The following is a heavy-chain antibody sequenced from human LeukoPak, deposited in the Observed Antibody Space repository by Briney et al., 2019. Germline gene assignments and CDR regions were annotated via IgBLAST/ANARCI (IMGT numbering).Heavy chain of an antibody. CDR3: ARDSPPAAGIRMWSYYYYYMDV. D-gene: IGHD6-13*01. V-gene: IGHV4-4*07. J-gene: IGHJ6*03. Sequence: SETLSLTCAVYGGSFSGYYWSWIRQPPGKGLEWIGRIYTSGSTNYNPSLKSRVTMSVDTSKNQFSLKLSSVTAADTAVYYCARDSPPAAGIRMWSYYYYYMDVWGKGTTVTISS. CDR2: IYTSGST. CDR1: GGSFSGYY.